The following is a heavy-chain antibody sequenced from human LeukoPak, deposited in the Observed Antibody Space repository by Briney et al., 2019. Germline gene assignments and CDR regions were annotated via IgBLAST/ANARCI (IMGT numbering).Heavy chain of an antibody. Sequence: GGSLRLSCAASGFTFSNYGMSWVRQAPGKGLEWVSGISSSGGSTYYAHSVKGRFTISRDNSKNTLYLQMKSLRAEDAAVYYCAKDRQQLANFDYWGQGTLVTVSS. CDR3: AKDRQQLANFDY. J-gene: IGHJ4*02. CDR2: ISSSGGST. D-gene: IGHD6-13*01. CDR1: GFTFSNYG. V-gene: IGHV3-23*01.